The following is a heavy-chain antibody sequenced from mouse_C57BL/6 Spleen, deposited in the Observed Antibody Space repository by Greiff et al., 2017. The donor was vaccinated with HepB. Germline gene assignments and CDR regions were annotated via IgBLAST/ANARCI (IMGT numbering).Heavy chain of an antibody. Sequence: QVQLKESGAELVMPGASVKLSCKASGYTFTSYWMHWVKQRPGQGLEWIGEIDPSDSYTNYNQKFKGKSTLTVDKSSSTAYMQLSSLTSEDSAVYYCARGYGYDGAWFAYWGQGTLVTVSA. D-gene: IGHD2-2*01. J-gene: IGHJ3*01. V-gene: IGHV1-69*01. CDR3: ARGYGYDGAWFAY. CDR1: GYTFTSYW. CDR2: IDPSDSYT.